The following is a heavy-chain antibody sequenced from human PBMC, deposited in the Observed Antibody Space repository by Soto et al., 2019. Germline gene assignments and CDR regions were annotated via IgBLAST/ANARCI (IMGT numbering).Heavy chain of an antibody. Sequence: QLQLQESGPGLVKPSETLSLTCTVSGGSISSSKYYWGWIRQPPGKGLEWIGSIYYSGITDYNPSLKSRVTMSVATSKNQFSLKLSSVTAADTAVYYCARNGGYCTDGVCPDWFDPWGQGTLVTVSS. D-gene: IGHD2-8*01. V-gene: IGHV4-39*01. J-gene: IGHJ5*02. CDR3: ARNGGYCTDGVCPDWFDP. CDR1: GGSISSSKYY. CDR2: IYYSGIT.